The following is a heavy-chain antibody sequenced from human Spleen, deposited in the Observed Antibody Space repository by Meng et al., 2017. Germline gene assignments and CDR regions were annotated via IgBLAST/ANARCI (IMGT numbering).Heavy chain of an antibody. D-gene: IGHD5-18*01. CDR2: INHSGST. V-gene: IGHV4-34*01. CDR3: AREVGYSYGSN. CDR1: GGSFSDYY. Sequence: SETLSLTCVVSGGSFSDYYWSWIRQPPGKGLEWIGEINHSGSTNYNPSLESRATISVDTSQNNLSLKLSSVTAADSAVYYCAREVGYSYGSNWGQGTLVTVSS. J-gene: IGHJ4*02.